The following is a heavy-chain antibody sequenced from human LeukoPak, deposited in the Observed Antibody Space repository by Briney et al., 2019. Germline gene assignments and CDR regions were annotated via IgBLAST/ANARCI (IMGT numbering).Heavy chain of an antibody. Sequence: SVKVSCKASGGTFSSYAISWVRQAPGQGLEWMGGIIPIFGTANYAQKFQGRVTITADESTSTAYMELSSLRAEDTAVYYCAKGRGTVTTVRDAFDIWGQGTMVTVSS. D-gene: IGHD4-17*01. CDR2: IIPIFGTA. J-gene: IGHJ3*02. CDR1: GGTFSSYA. CDR3: AKGRGTVTTVRDAFDI. V-gene: IGHV1-69*13.